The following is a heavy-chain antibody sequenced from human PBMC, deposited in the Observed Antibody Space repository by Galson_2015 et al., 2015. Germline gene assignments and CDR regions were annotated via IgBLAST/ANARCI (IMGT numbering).Heavy chain of an antibody. V-gene: IGHV5-51*01. Sequence: QSGAEVKKPGESLKISCKGSGYSFTRYWIGWVRQMPGKGLEWMGIIYPGDSDTRYSPSFRGQVTISADKSISTAYLQWSSLKASDTAMYYCARLASGWPRENWFDPWGQGTLVTVSS. CDR2: IYPGDSDT. D-gene: IGHD6-19*01. CDR1: GYSFTRYW. CDR3: ARLASGWPRENWFDP. J-gene: IGHJ5*02.